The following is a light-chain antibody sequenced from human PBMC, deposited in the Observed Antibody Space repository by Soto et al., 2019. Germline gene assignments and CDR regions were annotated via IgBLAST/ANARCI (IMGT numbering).Light chain of an antibody. V-gene: IGKV1-5*01. CDR1: QSISNW. Sequence: DIQMTQSPSTLSASVGDRVTITCRASQSISNWLAWYQQKPGKAPKLLIYDASRLESGVPSRFSGSGSGTDFALTISSLQPDDFATYYCQQDNSFYTFGQGTKLEIK. J-gene: IGKJ2*01. CDR3: QQDNSFYT. CDR2: DAS.